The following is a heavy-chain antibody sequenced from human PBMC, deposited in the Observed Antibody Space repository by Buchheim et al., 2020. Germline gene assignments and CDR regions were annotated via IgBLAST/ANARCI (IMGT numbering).Heavy chain of an antibody. J-gene: IGHJ6*02. CDR1: GFTFSYYA. CDR2: ISGSGRTT. D-gene: IGHD5-18*01. Sequence: EVQLLESGGGLVQPGGSLRLSCAASGFTFSYYAMNWVRQAPGKGLEWVASISGSGRTTYYADSVTGRLTISRDNSKTTLFLQMNSLRVEDTAMYYCVKGYADTAYDGMDVWGQGTT. V-gene: IGHV3-23*01. CDR3: VKGYADTAYDGMDV.